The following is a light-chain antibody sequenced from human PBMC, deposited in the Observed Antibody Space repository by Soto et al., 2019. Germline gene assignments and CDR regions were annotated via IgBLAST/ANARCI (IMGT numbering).Light chain of an antibody. CDR1: QSVLYSSNNRNY. CDR2: WAS. CDR3: QQYYTTYPRT. V-gene: IGKV4-1*01. Sequence: DIEMTQFPDSLAVSLGEGATINCKSSQSVLYSSNNRNYLAWYQQKSGQPPKLLIYWASTRESGVPDRFSGSGSGTDFTLTISSLQAEDVAVYYCQQYYTTYPRTFGQGTKLEIK. J-gene: IGKJ2*01.